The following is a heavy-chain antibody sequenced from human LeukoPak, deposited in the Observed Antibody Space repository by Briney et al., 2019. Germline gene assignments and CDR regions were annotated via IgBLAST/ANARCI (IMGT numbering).Heavy chain of an antibody. Sequence: GGSLRLSCAASGFTFGIYAMHWVRQAPGKGLEHVSTITTNGGNTYYADSVKGRLTISRDNPKDTLFLQMGSLRAEDMAVYYCAKPLTSYSSGFSDVFDVWGHGSMVTVSS. V-gene: IGHV3-64*02. CDR3: AKPLTSYSSGFSDVFDV. D-gene: IGHD5-18*01. J-gene: IGHJ3*01. CDR1: GFTFGIYA. CDR2: ITTNGGNT.